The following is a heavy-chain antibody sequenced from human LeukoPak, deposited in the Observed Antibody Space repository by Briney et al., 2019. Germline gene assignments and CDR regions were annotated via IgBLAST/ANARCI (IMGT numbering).Heavy chain of an antibody. D-gene: IGHD6-13*01. Sequence: GGSLRLSCVASGFTFSNYNMIWVRQAPGRGLEWVSKITTSSRNIYYADSVKGRFATSRDNAKNSLYLQMNSLRAEDTAVYYCARDDTAAAPAFEIWGKGTMVTF. V-gene: IGHV3-48*04. CDR1: GFTFSNYN. CDR2: ITTSSRNI. CDR3: ARDDTAAAPAFEI. J-gene: IGHJ3*02.